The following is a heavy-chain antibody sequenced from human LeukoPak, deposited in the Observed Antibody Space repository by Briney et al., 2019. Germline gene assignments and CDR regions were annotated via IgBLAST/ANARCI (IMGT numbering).Heavy chain of an antibody. J-gene: IGHJ4*02. CDR3: ARGSPPSGYGYYLDY. V-gene: IGHV3-21*01. Sequence: GGSLRLSCAASGFTFSSYSMNWVRQAPGKGLEWVSSISSSSSYIYYADSVKGRFTISRDNAKNSLYLQMNSLRAEDTAVYYCARGSPPSGYGYYLDYWGQGTLVTVSS. D-gene: IGHD5-12*01. CDR2: ISSSSSYI. CDR1: GFTFSSYS.